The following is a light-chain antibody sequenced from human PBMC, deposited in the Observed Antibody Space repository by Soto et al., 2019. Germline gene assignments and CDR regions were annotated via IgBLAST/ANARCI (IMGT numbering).Light chain of an antibody. CDR2: DAS. V-gene: IGKV1-5*01. J-gene: IGKJ1*01. CDR3: QQYYNYWT. CDR1: QTIIRW. Sequence: DIQLTPSPSTPSASLGDRVTITCRASQTIIRWLAWYQQKPGKAPKVLIYDASSLESGVPSRFSGSGSGTEFTLTISSLQPDDFATYYCQQYYNYWTFGQGTKV.